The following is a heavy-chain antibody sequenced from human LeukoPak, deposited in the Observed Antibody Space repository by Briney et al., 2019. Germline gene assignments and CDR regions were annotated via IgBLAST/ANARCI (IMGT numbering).Heavy chain of an antibody. J-gene: IGHJ5*02. CDR3: ARDQPYYYGSGSYYWFDP. Sequence: ASVKVSCKASGYTFTSYDINWVRQATGQGLEWMGWMNPNSGNTGYAQKLQGRVTMTTDTSTSTAYMELRSLRSDDTAVYYCARDQPYYYGSGSYYWFDPWGQGTLVTVSS. V-gene: IGHV1-8*01. D-gene: IGHD3-10*01. CDR2: MNPNSGNT. CDR1: GYTFTSYD.